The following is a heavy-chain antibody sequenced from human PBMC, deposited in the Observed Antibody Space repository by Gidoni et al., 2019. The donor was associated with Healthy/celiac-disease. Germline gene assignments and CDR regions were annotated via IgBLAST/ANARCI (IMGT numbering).Heavy chain of an antibody. D-gene: IGHD6-13*01. CDR3: ARAVYSSSWYYYYGMDV. CDR1: GFTFSSYS. CDR2: ISSSSSTI. Sequence: EVQLVESGGGLVQPGGSLRLSCAAAGFTFSSYSMDWVRQAPGKGLEWVSYISSSSSTIYYADSVKGRFTISRDNAKNSLYLQMNSLRAEATAVYYCARAVYSSSWYYYYGMDVWGQGTTVTVSS. V-gene: IGHV3-48*01. J-gene: IGHJ6*02.